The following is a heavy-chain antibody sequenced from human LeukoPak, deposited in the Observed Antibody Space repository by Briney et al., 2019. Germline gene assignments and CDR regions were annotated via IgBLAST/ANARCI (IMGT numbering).Heavy chain of an antibody. V-gene: IGHV4-30-2*01. CDR3: ARAPYYYDSSGYYWPNWFDP. CDR2: IYHSGST. J-gene: IGHJ5*02. D-gene: IGHD3-22*01. CDR1: GGSISSGGYS. Sequence: PSGTLSLTCAVSGGSISSGGYSWSWIRQPPGKGLEWIGYIYHSGSTYYNPSLKSRVTISVDRSKNQFSLKLSSVTAADTAVYYCARAPYYYDSSGYYWPNWFDPWGQGTLVTVSS.